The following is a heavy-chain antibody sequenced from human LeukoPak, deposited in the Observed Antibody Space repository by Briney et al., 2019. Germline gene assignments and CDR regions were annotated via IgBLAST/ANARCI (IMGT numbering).Heavy chain of an antibody. CDR2: ISDDASYT. Sequence: GGSLRLSCAASGFTFSNYGMHWVPQAPGKGLEWVAVISDDASYTNYADSVKGRFTISRDNSKNTLFLQMNSLRAEDTAVYYCAKDRAGGNADYWGQGTLVTVSS. V-gene: IGHV3-30*18. J-gene: IGHJ4*02. CDR3: AKDRAGGNADY. D-gene: IGHD4-23*01. CDR1: GFTFSNYG.